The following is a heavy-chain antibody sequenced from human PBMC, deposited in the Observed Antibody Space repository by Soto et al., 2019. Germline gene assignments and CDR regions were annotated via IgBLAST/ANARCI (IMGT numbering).Heavy chain of an antibody. CDR1: GGTFSSYA. Sequence: GASVKVSCKASGGTFSSYAISWVRQAPGQGLEWMGGIIPIFGTANYAQKFQGRVTITADESTSTAYMELSSLRSEDTAVYCCARGGHGDYVDVLDYYFDYWGQGTLVTVSS. V-gene: IGHV1-69*13. CDR3: ARGGHGDYVDVLDYYFDY. CDR2: IIPIFGTA. D-gene: IGHD4-17*01. J-gene: IGHJ4*02.